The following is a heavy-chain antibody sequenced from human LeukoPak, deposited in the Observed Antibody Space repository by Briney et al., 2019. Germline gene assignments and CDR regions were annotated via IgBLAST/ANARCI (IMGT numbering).Heavy chain of an antibody. D-gene: IGHD3-10*01. V-gene: IGHV1-3*01. CDR2: INAGNGNT. CDR1: GYTFTSYA. CDR3: ARDHAVVRGVPALYFDY. Sequence: ASVKVSCKASGYTFTSYAMHWVRQAPGQRPEWMGWINAGNGNTKYSQKFQGRVTITRDTSASTAYMELSSLRSEDTAVYYCARDHAVVRGVPALYFDYWGQGTLVTVSS. J-gene: IGHJ4*02.